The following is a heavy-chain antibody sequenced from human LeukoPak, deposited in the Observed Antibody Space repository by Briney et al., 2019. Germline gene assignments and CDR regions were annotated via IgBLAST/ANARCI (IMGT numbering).Heavy chain of an antibody. CDR2: IYYSGST. D-gene: IGHD4-17*01. Sequence: SETLSLTCTVSGASINNKYWSWIRQPPGKGLEWIGYIYYSGSTNYNPSLKSRVTMSVDTSMNQFSLKVSSLTAADTAEYYCARYSRNDDYILDYWGQGILVTVSS. CDR1: GASINNKY. V-gene: IGHV4-59*01. J-gene: IGHJ4*02. CDR3: ARYSRNDDYILDY.